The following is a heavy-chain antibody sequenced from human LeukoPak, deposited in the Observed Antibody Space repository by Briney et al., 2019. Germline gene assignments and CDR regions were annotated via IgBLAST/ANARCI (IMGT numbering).Heavy chain of an antibody. CDR3: ARGVDILTASSAPHNWFDL. Sequence: PGGSLRLSCAASGFTFSDYYMSWIRQAPGKGLEWVSYITNSGGNMYYADSVKGRFTISRNNARNSLYLQMNSLRAEDTAVYYCARGVDILTASSAPHNWFDLWGQGTLVTVSS. D-gene: IGHD3-9*01. J-gene: IGHJ5*02. CDR2: ITNSGGNM. CDR1: GFTFSDYY. V-gene: IGHV3-11*01.